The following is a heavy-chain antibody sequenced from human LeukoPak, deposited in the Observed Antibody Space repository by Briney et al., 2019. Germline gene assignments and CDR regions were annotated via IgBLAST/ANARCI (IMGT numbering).Heavy chain of an antibody. CDR3: ARFFEQQPFDY. CDR1: GFTFSSYW. CDR2: IKQDGSDK. J-gene: IGHJ4*02. D-gene: IGHD6-13*01. Sequence: PGGSLRLSCAASGFTFSSYWMSWVRQAPGKGLEWVANIKQDGSDKYYVDSVKGRFTISRGNAKNSLYLQMNSLRAEDTAVYYCARFFEQQPFDYWGQGTLVTVSS. V-gene: IGHV3-7*05.